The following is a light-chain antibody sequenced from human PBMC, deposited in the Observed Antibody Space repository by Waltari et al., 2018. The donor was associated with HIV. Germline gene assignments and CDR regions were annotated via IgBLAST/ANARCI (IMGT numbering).Light chain of an antibody. CDR2: DLN. CDR3: CSSAGRDIFV. CDR1: SKDVGAYNY. J-gene: IGLJ1*01. Sequence: QSALTQSRSVSGSPGQSITISCTGTSKDVGAYNYVSWYQQHPGRAPKLLIYDLNRRPSGVPHRFSGSKSGNTASLSISGLQAEDEADYYCCSSAGRDIFVFGTGTKVTVL. V-gene: IGLV2-11*01.